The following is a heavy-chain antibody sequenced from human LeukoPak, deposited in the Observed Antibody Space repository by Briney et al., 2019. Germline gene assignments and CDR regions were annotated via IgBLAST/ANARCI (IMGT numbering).Heavy chain of an antibody. CDR3: ARSNIALEVDP. CDR2: IYYSGST. V-gene: IGHV4-30-4*01. J-gene: IGHJ5*02. CDR1: GGSISSGDYY. D-gene: IGHD2/OR15-2a*01. Sequence: SETLSLTCTVSGGSISSGDYYWSWIRQPPGKGLEWIGYIYYSGSTYYNPSLKSRVTISVDTSKNQFSLKLSSVTAADTAVYYCARSNIALEVDPWGQGTLVTVSS.